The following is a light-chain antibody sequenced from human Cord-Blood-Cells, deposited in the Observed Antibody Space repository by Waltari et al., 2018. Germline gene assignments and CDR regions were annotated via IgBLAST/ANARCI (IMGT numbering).Light chain of an antibody. CDR3: QQLNSLFT. CDR2: AAS. J-gene: IGKJ3*01. CDR1: QGISSY. V-gene: IGKV1-9*01. Sequence: IQLTQSPSSLSASVGDRVTITCRASQGISSYLAWYQQKPGKAPKLLIYAASTLQGVVPSRFSGSGSGTDFTLTISSLQPEDFATYYCQQLNSLFTFGPGTKVDIK.